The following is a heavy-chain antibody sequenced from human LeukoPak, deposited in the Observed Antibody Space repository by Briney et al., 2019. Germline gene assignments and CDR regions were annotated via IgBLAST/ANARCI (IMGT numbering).Heavy chain of an antibody. J-gene: IGHJ6*02. D-gene: IGHD2-15*01. CDR2: ISGSGGST. CDR1: GFTFSSYA. V-gene: IGHV3-23*01. CDR3: AKVRDDCSGGSCPRYGMDV. Sequence: PGGSLRLSCAASGFTFSSYAMSWVRQAPGKGLEWVSAISGSGGSTYYADSVKGRFTISRDNSKNTLYLQMNSLRAEDTAVYYCAKVRDDCSGGSCPRYGMDVWGQGTTVTVSS.